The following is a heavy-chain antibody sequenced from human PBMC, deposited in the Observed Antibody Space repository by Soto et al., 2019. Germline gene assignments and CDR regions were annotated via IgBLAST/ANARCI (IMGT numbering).Heavy chain of an antibody. J-gene: IGHJ5*02. V-gene: IGHV1-8*01. CDR1: GYTFTSYD. CDR3: ARGLEWSWSLDP. Sequence: QVQLVQSGAEVKKAGASVKVSCKASGYTFTSYDINWVRQATGQGLEWMGWMNPNSGNTGYAKKFQGRVTMTRNTSISKAYMELSSLRSEDTAMYYCARGLEWSWSLDPWGQGTLVTVSS. D-gene: IGHD3-3*01. CDR2: MNPNSGNT.